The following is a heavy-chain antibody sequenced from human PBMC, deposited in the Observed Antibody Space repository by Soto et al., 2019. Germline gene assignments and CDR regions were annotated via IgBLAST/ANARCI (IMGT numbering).Heavy chain of an antibody. CDR2: IIPILGIA. J-gene: IGHJ4*02. D-gene: IGHD5-12*01. V-gene: IGHV1-69*04. Sequence: SVKVSCKASGGTFSSYTISWVRQAPGQGLEWMGRIIPILGIANYAQKFQGRVTITADKSTSTAYMELSSLRSEDTAVYYCARDPSYSGYENNFDYWGQGTLVTVSS. CDR3: ARDPSYSGYENNFDY. CDR1: GGTFSSYT.